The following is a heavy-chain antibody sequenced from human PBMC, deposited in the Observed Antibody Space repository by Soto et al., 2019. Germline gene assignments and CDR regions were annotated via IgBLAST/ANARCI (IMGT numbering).Heavy chain of an antibody. J-gene: IGHJ5*02. CDR3: ARSVAGAAAVRSWFDP. V-gene: IGHV1-69*13. Sequence: EASVKVSCKASGGTFSSYAISWVRQAPGQGLEWMGGIIPIFGTANYAQKFQGRVTITADESTSTAYMELSSLRSEDTAVYYCARSVAGAAAVRSWFDPWGQGTLVTVSS. CDR1: GGTFSSYA. CDR2: IIPIFGTA. D-gene: IGHD6-13*01.